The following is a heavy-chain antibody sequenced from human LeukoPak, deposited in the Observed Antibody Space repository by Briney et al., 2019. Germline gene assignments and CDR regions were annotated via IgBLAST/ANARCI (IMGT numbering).Heavy chain of an antibody. J-gene: IGHJ6*03. CDR2: ISSSSSNI. CDR3: ATLSGGGYYYYYYMDV. Sequence: NPGGSLRLSCAASGFTFSSFTMNWVRQAPGKGLEWVSSISSSSSNIYYADSVRGRFTISRDNAKKSLYLQMNSLRAEDTAVYYCATLSGGGYYYYYYMDVWGKGTTVTVSS. CDR1: GFTFSSFT. V-gene: IGHV3-21*01. D-gene: IGHD3-16*01.